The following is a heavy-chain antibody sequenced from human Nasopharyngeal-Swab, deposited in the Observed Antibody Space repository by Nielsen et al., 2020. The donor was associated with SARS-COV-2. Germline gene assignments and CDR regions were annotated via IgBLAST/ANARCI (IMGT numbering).Heavy chain of an antibody. CDR2: ISGNSDVT. CDR1: GFTFSDSY. J-gene: IGHJ4*02. V-gene: IGHV3-11*06. Sequence: GESLKISCAASGFTFSDSYMTWVRQAPGKGLESVSYISGNSDVTNYADSVRGRFTISRDNAKNSLYLQMESLRAEDTAVYYCSRDPRPLDFWGQGTLVTVSS. CDR3: SRDPRPLDF.